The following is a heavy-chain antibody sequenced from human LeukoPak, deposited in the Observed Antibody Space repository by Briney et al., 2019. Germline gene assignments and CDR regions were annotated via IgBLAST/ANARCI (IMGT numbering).Heavy chain of an antibody. CDR1: GASIRNYY. V-gene: IGHV4-4*09. CDR2: IHATGGS. D-gene: IGHD1-26*01. CDR3: ARLGSYHDF. Sequence: KPSETLSLTCTVSGASIRNYYWSWIRQTPEKGLEWMGYIHATGGSNYYPSLKSRLTVSIDTSRNQLSLKLTSVTAADTAVYFCARLGSYHDFWDQGALVTVSS. J-gene: IGHJ4*02.